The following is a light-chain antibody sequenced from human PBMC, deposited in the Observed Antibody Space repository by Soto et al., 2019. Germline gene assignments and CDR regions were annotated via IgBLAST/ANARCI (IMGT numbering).Light chain of an antibody. CDR3: QQYGSSPYI. J-gene: IGKJ2*01. V-gene: IGKV3-20*01. Sequence: EVVLTQSPGTLSLSPGERATLSCRASQSVNSNYFAWYQQKPGQAPRLLLYVASSRATGIPDRFTGSGSGTDFTLTITRLEPEDFAVYYCQQYGSSPYIFGQGTRLEIK. CDR1: QSVNSNY. CDR2: VAS.